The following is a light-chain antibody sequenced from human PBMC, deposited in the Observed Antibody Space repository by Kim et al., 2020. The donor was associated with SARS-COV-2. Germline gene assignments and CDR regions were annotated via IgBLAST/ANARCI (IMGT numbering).Light chain of an antibody. CDR3: QQYDKWPLT. Sequence: VSPGESATLSCRASQSVRSNLAWYQQKLGQAPSLLIYGVSTRDTGIPARFSGSGSETEFTLTISSLQSEDFAIYYCQQYDKWPLTFGGGTKVDIK. V-gene: IGKV3-15*01. CDR2: GVS. CDR1: QSVRSN. J-gene: IGKJ4*01.